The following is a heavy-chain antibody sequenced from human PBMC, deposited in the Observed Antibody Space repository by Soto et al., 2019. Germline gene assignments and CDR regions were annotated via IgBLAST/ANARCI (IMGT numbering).Heavy chain of an antibody. J-gene: IGHJ5*02. Sequence: ASVKVSCKASGYTFTSYFMHWVRQAPGQGLEWMGIINPNGGRTTYAQKFQGRVTMTRDTSTRTVYMEMSSLRSEDTAVYYCAREVEYYDSSGYSGNWFDPWGQGTLVTVS. CDR2: INPNGGRT. D-gene: IGHD3-22*01. V-gene: IGHV1-46*01. CDR3: AREVEYYDSSGYSGNWFDP. CDR1: GYTFTSYF.